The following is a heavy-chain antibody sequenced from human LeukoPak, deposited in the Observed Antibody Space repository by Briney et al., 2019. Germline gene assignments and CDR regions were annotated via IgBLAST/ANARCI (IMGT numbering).Heavy chain of an antibody. V-gene: IGHV3-9*01. J-gene: IGHJ4*02. CDR1: GFTFDDYA. Sequence: GGSLRLSCAASGFTFDDYAMHWVRRAPGKGLEWVSGISWNSGSIGYADSVKGRFTISRDNAKNSLYLQMNSLRAEDTAVYYCAREKIYYGSGSLDYWGQGTLVTVSS. CDR3: AREKIYYGSGSLDY. D-gene: IGHD3-10*01. CDR2: ISWNSGSI.